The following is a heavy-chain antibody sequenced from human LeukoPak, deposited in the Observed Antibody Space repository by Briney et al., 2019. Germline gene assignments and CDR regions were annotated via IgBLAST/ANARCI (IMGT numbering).Heavy chain of an antibody. J-gene: IGHJ4*02. CDR3: ARAYCTSASCLDY. Sequence: ASVKVSCKASGGTFSSYAISWVRQAPGQGLEWMGWISADNVNTNYAQKLQGRVTMTTDTSTSTAYMELRSLRSDDTAVYYCARAYCTSASCLDYWGQGTQVTVSS. CDR1: GGTFSSYA. D-gene: IGHD2-2*01. V-gene: IGHV1-18*01. CDR2: ISADNVNT.